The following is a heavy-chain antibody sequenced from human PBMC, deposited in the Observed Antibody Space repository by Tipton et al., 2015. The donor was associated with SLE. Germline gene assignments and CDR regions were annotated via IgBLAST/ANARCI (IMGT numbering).Heavy chain of an antibody. D-gene: IGHD3-10*01. CDR3: ARGVPGRAFDI. CDR1: GYSISGYY. J-gene: IGHJ3*02. CDR2: IYPSGST. V-gene: IGHV4-38-2*01. Sequence: TLSLTCVVSGYSISGYYWGWIRQPPGKGLEWIGSIYPSGSTYYNPSLKSRVTISIDTSKKQFSLKLSSVTAADTAVYYCARGVPGRAFDIWGQGTMVTVSS.